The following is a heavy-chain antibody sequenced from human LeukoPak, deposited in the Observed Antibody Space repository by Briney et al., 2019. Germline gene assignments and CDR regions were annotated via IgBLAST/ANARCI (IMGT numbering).Heavy chain of an antibody. Sequence: PGGSLRLSCAASGFTFSSYEMNWVRQAPGKGLEWVPSISSSSSYIYYADSVKGRFTISRDNAKNSLYLQMNSLRAEDTAVYYCARDHLVHYYDSSGYLFDPWGQGTLVTVSS. CDR1: GFTFSSYE. V-gene: IGHV3-21*01. D-gene: IGHD3-22*01. CDR3: ARDHLVHYYDSSGYLFDP. CDR2: ISSSSSYI. J-gene: IGHJ5*02.